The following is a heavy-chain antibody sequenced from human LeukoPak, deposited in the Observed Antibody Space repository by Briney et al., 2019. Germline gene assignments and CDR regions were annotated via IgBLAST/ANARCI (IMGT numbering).Heavy chain of an antibody. J-gene: IGHJ5*01. CDR1: GFIFITYW. CDR3: ARGSCSGGSCPRGFDS. V-gene: IGHV3-74*01. D-gene: IGHD2-15*01. CDR2: INSDGRST. Sequence: CGSLSLSCASSGFIFITYWMHWVRQAPGKVLVWVSRINSDGRSTSYADSLKGRLIISRDNAKNKVYLQLNMLRDEDTAVDHCARGSCSGGSCPRGFDSWGQGTLVTVSS.